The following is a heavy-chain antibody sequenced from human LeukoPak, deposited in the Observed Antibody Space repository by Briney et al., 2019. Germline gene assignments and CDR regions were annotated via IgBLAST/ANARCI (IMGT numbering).Heavy chain of an antibody. D-gene: IGHD4-17*01. CDR3: ARDSDYGDYLRMNYYYYGMDV. CDR2: ISSSSSYI. Sequence: GGSLRLSCAASGFTFSSYSMNWVRQAPGKGLEWVSSISSSSSYIYYADSVKGRFTISRDNAKNSLYLQMNSLRAEDTAVYYCARDSDYGDYLRMNYYYYGMDVWGQGTTVTVSS. V-gene: IGHV3-21*01. CDR1: GFTFSSYS. J-gene: IGHJ6*02.